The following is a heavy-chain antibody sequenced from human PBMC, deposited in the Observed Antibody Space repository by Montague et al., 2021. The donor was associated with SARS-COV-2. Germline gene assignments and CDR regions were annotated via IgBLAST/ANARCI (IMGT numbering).Heavy chain of an antibody. J-gene: IGHJ4*02. CDR3: ARGYCSSTTFYRSSHD. V-gene: IGHV4-34*01. Sequence: KKNSGGVNYNPSLKSRVTISVDTSKNHFSLKLRSVTAADTAIYYCARGYCSSTTFYRSSHDCGQGTLVAVYS. D-gene: IGHD2-2*01. CDR2: KKNSGGV.